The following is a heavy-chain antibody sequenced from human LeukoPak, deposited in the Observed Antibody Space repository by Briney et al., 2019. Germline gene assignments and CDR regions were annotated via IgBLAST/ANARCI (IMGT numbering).Heavy chain of an antibody. CDR2: ISANNGNT. CDR1: GYTFTSYY. J-gene: IGHJ4*02. V-gene: IGHV1-18*04. CDR3: ARVWSGYYLPDY. Sequence: ASVKVSCKASGYTFTSYYMHWVRQAPGQGLEWMGWISANNGNTNIAQKFQGRVTMTPDTSTSTAYMELRSLRSDDTAVYYCARVWSGYYLPDYWGQGTLVTVSS. D-gene: IGHD3-3*01.